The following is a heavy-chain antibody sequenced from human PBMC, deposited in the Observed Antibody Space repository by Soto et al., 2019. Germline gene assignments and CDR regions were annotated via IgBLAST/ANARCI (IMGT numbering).Heavy chain of an antibody. CDR3: ARDPEYGSYFDY. D-gene: IGHD3-10*01. Sequence: PSETLSLTCTVSGGSVSSGSYYWSWVRQTPGKGLEWIGYVYYSGRTNYNPSLKSRVTISIDTSKNQFSLKLTSVTAADTAVYYGARDPEYGSYFDYWGQGTLVTVSS. V-gene: IGHV4-61*01. CDR1: GGSVSSGSYY. J-gene: IGHJ4*02. CDR2: VYYSGRT.